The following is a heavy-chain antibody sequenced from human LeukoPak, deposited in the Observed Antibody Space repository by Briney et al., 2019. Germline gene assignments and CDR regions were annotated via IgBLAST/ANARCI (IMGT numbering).Heavy chain of an antibody. J-gene: IGHJ3*02. V-gene: IGHV4-30-2*01. CDR3: ARDEAGYYDAFDI. Sequence: SQTLSLTCAVSGGSISSSDYSWSWIRQPPGKGLEWIGCIYHTGDTSYNPSLRSRVTISVDRSKNQFSLRLRSVTAADTAMYYCARDEAGYYDAFDIWGQGTMVTISS. CDR1: GGSISSSDYS. D-gene: IGHD1-26*01. CDR2: IYHTGDT.